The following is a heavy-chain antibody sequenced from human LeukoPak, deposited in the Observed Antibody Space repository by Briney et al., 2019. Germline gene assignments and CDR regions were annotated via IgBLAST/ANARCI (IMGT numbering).Heavy chain of an antibody. CDR1: GHTFSNYD. D-gene: IGHD3-10*01. J-gene: IGHJ6*03. Sequence: ASVKVSCKASGHTFSNYDINWVRQATGQGLEWMGWMNPNSGNTGYAQKFQGRVTLTRNTSISTAYMELSSLISEDTAVYYCARRMVRGDSHYYYYYMDVWGRGTTVTASS. V-gene: IGHV1-8*03. CDR2: MNPNSGNT. CDR3: ARRMVRGDSHYYYYYMDV.